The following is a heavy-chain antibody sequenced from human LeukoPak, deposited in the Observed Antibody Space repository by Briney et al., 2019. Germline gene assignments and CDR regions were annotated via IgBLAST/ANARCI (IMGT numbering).Heavy chain of an antibody. CDR2: INPNSGGT. V-gene: IGHV1-2*02. J-gene: IGHJ6*03. D-gene: IGHD2-2*01. Sequence: ASVKVSCKASGYTFTGYYMHWVRQAPGQGLEWMGWINPNSGGTNYAQKFQGRVTMTRDTSISTAYMELSRLRSDDTAVYYCAREGPTGAAMLDYYYMDVWGKGTTVIVSS. CDR3: AREGPTGAAMLDYYYMDV. CDR1: GYTFTGYY.